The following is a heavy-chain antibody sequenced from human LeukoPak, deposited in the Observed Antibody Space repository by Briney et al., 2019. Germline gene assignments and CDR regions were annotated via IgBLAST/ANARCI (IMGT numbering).Heavy chain of an antibody. CDR1: GGSISSYY. CDR2: IYYSGST. D-gene: IGHD4-17*01. V-gene: IGHV4-59*01. Sequence: PSETLSLTCTVSGGSISSYYWSWIWQPPGKGLEWIGYIYYSGSTNYSPSLKSRVTISVDTSKNQFSLKLSSVTAADTAVYYCARGDDYGHLPFDYWGQGTLVTVSS. CDR3: ARGDDYGHLPFDY. J-gene: IGHJ4*02.